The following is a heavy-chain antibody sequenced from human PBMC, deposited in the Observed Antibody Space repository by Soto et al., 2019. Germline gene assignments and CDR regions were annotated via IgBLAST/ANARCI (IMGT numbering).Heavy chain of an antibody. CDR1: GGTFSSYA. CDR3: ARETFSGWGSLGDNYYFDY. Sequence: HVQLVQSGAEVKKPGSSVKVSCKASGGTFSSYAISWVRQAPGQGLEWMGGIIPIFGTANYAQKFQGRVTITADESTSTAYIELSILRFEDTAVYYCARETFSGWGSLGDNYYFDYWGQGTLVTVSS. V-gene: IGHV1-69*12. D-gene: IGHD1-20*01. CDR2: IIPIFGTA. J-gene: IGHJ4*02.